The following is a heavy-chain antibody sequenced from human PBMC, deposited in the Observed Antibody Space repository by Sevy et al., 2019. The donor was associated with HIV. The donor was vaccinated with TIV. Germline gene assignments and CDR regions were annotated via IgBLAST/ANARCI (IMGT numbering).Heavy chain of an antibody. CDR3: AIGSVSMVIAKDAFHI. J-gene: IGHJ3*02. Sequence: GGSLRLSCAASGFTVSSNSMIWVRQAPGKGLEWVSVIYREGSKNYADSVKGRFTISRDNSKNTLYLQMNSLRAEDTAVYYCAIGSVSMVIAKDAFHIWGQGTMVTVSS. CDR2: IYREGSK. D-gene: IGHD2-21*01. CDR1: GFTVSSNS. V-gene: IGHV3-53*01.